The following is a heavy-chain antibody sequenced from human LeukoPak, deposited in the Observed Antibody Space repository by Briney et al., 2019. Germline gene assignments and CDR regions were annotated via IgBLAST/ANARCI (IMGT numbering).Heavy chain of an antibody. V-gene: IGHV3-23*01. CDR1: GFTVSSNY. CDR2: ISGSGGST. Sequence: GGSLRLSCAASGFTVSSNYMSWVRQAPGKGLEWVSAISGSGGSTYYADSVKGRFTISRDNSKNTLYLQMNSLRAEDTAVYYCAKFGLRYFDWLLSFFDYWGQGTLVTVSS. CDR3: AKFGLRYFDWLLSFFDY. J-gene: IGHJ4*02. D-gene: IGHD3-9*01.